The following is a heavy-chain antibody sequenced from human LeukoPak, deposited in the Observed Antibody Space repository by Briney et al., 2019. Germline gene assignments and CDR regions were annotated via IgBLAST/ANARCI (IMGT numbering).Heavy chain of an antibody. CDR2: IWYDGSNK. D-gene: IGHD2-2*02. V-gene: IGHV3-33*01. Sequence: QPGGSLRLSCAASGFTFSSYGMHWVRQAPGKGLEWVALIWYDGSNKYYTDSVKGRLTISADTSKNHFSLKLSSVTAADTAVYYCAINTEALRYYGMDVWGQGTTVTVSS. CDR3: AINTEALRYYGMDV. CDR1: GFTFSSYG. J-gene: IGHJ6*02.